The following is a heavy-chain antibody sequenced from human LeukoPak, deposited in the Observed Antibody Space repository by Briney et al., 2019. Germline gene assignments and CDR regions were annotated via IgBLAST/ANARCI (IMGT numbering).Heavy chain of an antibody. CDR1: GLTFRSYG. D-gene: IGHD3-9*01. CDR3: AKDHTYDILTGYYYFDY. CDR2: ISYDGSNK. J-gene: IGHJ4*02. V-gene: IGHV3-30*18. Sequence: PGRSLRLSCAASGLTFRSYGMHWVRQAPGKGLEWVAVISYDGSNKYYAESVKGRFTISRDNSKNTLYLQMNSLRDEDTAVYYCAKDHTYDILTGYYYFDYWGQGTLVTVSS.